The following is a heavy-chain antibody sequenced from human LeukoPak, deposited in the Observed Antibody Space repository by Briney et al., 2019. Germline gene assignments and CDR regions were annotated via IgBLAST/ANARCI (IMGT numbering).Heavy chain of an antibody. V-gene: IGHV1-69*13. CDR3: ARDPRYDSSGYHHDAFDI. CDR1: GYTFTSYG. CDR2: IIPIFGTA. Sequence: SVTVSRKASGYTFTSYGISWVRQAPGQGLEWMGGIIPIFGTANYAQKFQGRVTITADESTSTDYMELSSLRSEDTAVYYCARDPRYDSSGYHHDAFDIWGQETMVTVSS. D-gene: IGHD3-22*01. J-gene: IGHJ3*02.